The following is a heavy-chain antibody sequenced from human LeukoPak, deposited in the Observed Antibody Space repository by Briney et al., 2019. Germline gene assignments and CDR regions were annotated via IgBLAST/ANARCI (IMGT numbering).Heavy chain of an antibody. Sequence: GGSLRLSCAASGFTFSGHWMSWVRQAPGKGLKWVSVISGSGGSTYNADSVKGRFTISRDNSKNTLYLQMNSLRAEDTAVYYCAKGYGSGWYEPIDYWGQGTLVTVSS. J-gene: IGHJ4*02. CDR3: AKGYGSGWYEPIDY. V-gene: IGHV3-23*01. CDR2: ISGSGGST. D-gene: IGHD6-19*01. CDR1: GFTFSGHW.